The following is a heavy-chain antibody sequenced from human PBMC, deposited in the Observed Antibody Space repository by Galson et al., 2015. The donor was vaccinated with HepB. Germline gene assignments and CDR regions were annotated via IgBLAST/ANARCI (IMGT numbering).Heavy chain of an antibody. Sequence: SVKVSCKASGGTFSSYTISWVRQAPGQGLEWMGRIIPILGIANYAQKFQGRVTITADKSTSTAYMELSSLRSEDTAVYYCARGGSSSGWMDVWGQGTTVTVSS. J-gene: IGHJ6*02. V-gene: IGHV1-69*02. CDR2: IIPILGIA. CDR1: GGTFSSYT. D-gene: IGHD6-19*01. CDR3: ARGGSSSGWMDV.